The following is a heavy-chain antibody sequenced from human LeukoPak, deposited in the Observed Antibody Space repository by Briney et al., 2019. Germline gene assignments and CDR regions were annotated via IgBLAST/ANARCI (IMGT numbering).Heavy chain of an antibody. CDR2: INHSGST. Sequence: SETLSLTCAVYGGSFSGYYWSWIRQPPGKGLEWIGEINHSGSTNYNPSLKSRVTTSVDTSKNQFSLKLSSVTAADTAVYYRARGSPLGSNWFDPWGQGTLVTVSS. CDR1: GGSFSGYY. D-gene: IGHD3-16*01. J-gene: IGHJ5*02. V-gene: IGHV4-34*01. CDR3: ARGSPLGSNWFDP.